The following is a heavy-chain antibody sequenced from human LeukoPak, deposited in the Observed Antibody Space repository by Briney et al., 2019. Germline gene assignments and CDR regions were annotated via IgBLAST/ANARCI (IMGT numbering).Heavy chain of an antibody. CDR3: ARCPRGGGGSCYTTAFDI. CDR2: INPSGGST. J-gene: IGHJ3*02. D-gene: IGHD2-15*01. V-gene: IGHV1-46*01. Sequence: GASVKVSCKASGYTFTSYFMHWVRQAPGQGLEWMGIINPSGGSTSYAQKFQGRVTMTRDMSTSTVYMELSSLRSEDTAVFYCARCPRGGGGSCYTTAFDIWGQGTVVTVSS. CDR1: GYTFTSYF.